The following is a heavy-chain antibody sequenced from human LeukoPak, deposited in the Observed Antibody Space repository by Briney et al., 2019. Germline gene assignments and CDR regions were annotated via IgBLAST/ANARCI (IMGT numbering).Heavy chain of an antibody. J-gene: IGHJ6*03. CDR2: IYYSGST. D-gene: IGHD2-2*01. Sequence: SETLSLTCTVSGASITNYYWSWIRQPPGKGLEWIGYIYYSGSTNYNPSLNSRVTISIDKSKNQFSLKLNSVTAADTAVYYCARGLYCSSTSCYGYYYYMDVWGKGTTVTVSS. CDR3: ARGLYCSSTSCYGYYYYMDV. CDR1: GASITNYY. V-gene: IGHV4-59*01.